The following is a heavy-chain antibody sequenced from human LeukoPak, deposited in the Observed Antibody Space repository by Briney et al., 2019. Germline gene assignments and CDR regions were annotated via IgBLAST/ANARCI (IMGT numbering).Heavy chain of an antibody. CDR3: ARWRYSSSWSYFDY. Sequence: PGGSLRLSCAASEFTFSIFWMSWVRQAPGKGPEWVANIKQDGSEKYYVESVKGRFTTSRDNAKNSLYLQMNSLRAEDTAVYYCARWRYSSSWSYFDYWGQGTLVTVSS. V-gene: IGHV3-7*02. J-gene: IGHJ4*02. D-gene: IGHD6-13*01. CDR2: IKQDGSEK. CDR1: EFTFSIFW.